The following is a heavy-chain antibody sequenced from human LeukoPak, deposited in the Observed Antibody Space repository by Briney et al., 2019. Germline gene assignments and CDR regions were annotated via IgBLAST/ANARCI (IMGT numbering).Heavy chain of an antibody. J-gene: IGHJ6*02. V-gene: IGHV3-43*02. CDR1: GFTFDDVA. Sequence: PGGSLRLSCVGSGFTFDDVAMHWVRQAPGRGLERVSLISGDGVATYYGASLKGRFTISRDNSKNSLYLQMNSLRVEDTALYYCAKGNGDFSHFYNGMDVWGRGTTVTVSS. D-gene: IGHD4-17*01. CDR3: AKGNGDFSHFYNGMDV. CDR2: ISGDGVAT.